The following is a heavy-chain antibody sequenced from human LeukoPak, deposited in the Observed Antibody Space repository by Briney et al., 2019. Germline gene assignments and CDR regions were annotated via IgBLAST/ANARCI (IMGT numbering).Heavy chain of an antibody. Sequence: SKTLSLTCTVSGGSISSSSYYWGWIRQPPGKGLEWIGSIYYSGSTYYNPSLKSRVTISVDTSKNQFSLKLSSVTAADTAVYYCARGPDFWSGYTALFDYWGQGTLVTVSS. J-gene: IGHJ4*02. CDR3: ARGPDFWSGYTALFDY. V-gene: IGHV4-39*07. CDR2: IYYSGST. D-gene: IGHD3-3*01. CDR1: GGSISSSSYY.